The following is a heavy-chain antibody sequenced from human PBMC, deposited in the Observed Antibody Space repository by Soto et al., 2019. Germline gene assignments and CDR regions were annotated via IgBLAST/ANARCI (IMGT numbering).Heavy chain of an antibody. V-gene: IGHV4-39*01. CDR3: ARQVRSGAAAEVYGMDV. Sequence: SETLSLTCTVSGDSISSSSYYWGWIRQPPGKGLEWIGSIYYSGSAYYNPSLKSRVNITVDTSKKQFSLKLSSVTAADTAVYYCARQVRSGAAAEVYGMDVWGQGTTVTVSS. CDR1: GDSISSSSYY. D-gene: IGHD6-13*01. CDR2: IYYSGSA. J-gene: IGHJ6*02.